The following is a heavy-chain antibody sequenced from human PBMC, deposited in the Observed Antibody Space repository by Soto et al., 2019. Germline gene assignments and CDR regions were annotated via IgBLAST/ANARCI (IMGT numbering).Heavy chain of an antibody. CDR3: ARETYYYDSSGSSTYYFDY. J-gene: IGHJ4*02. Sequence: SETLSLTCTVSGGSVSSGSYYWSWIRQPPGKGLEWIGYIYYSGSTNYNPSLKSRVTISVDTSKNQFSLKLSSVTAADTAVYYCARETYYYDSSGSSTYYFDYWGQGTLVTVSS. CDR2: IYYSGST. D-gene: IGHD3-22*01. CDR1: GGSVSSGSYY. V-gene: IGHV4-61*01.